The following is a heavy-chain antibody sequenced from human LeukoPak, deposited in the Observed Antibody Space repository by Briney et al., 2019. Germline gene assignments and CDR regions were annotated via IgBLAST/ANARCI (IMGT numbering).Heavy chain of an antibody. V-gene: IGHV3-30*04. J-gene: IGHJ4*02. Sequence: GRSLSLSCAASGFTFSSYAMHWVRQAPGKGLEWVAVISYDGSNKYYADSVKGRFTISRDNSKNTLYLQMNSLRAEDTAVYYCARGQGCFDYWGQGTLVTVSS. CDR3: ARGQGCFDY. CDR2: ISYDGSNK. CDR1: GFTFSSYA. D-gene: IGHD6-19*01.